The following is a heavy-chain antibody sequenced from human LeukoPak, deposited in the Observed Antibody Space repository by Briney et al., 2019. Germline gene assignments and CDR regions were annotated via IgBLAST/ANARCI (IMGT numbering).Heavy chain of an antibody. V-gene: IGHV4-4*07. Sequence: SETLSLTCAVYGGSFSGYYWNWIRQPAGKGLEWIGRVYTRGSTNYNPSLKSRVTISVDMSKNQFSLELSSVTAADTAVYYCAREEYGGAMAGDFVDAFDIWGQGTMVTVSS. D-gene: IGHD6-19*01. CDR2: VYTRGST. CDR3: AREEYGGAMAGDFVDAFDI. J-gene: IGHJ3*02. CDR1: GGSFSGYY.